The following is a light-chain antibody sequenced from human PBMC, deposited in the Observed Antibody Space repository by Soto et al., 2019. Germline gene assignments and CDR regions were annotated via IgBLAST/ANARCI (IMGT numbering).Light chain of an antibody. CDR2: GAS. CDR3: QHYDSLPIT. CDR1: RTVNNY. J-gene: IGKJ5*01. V-gene: IGKV3-20*01. Sequence: EIVLTQSPATLSLSPGERSTLSCRASRTVNNYLAWYQQKPGQXPRXXIYGASSRATGIPDRFSGSGSGTDLTITISRLEPEDFEVFYCQHYDSLPITFGQGTRLEIK.